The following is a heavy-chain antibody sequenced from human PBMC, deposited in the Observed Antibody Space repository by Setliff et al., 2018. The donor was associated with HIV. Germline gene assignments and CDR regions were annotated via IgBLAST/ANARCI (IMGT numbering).Heavy chain of an antibody. J-gene: IGHJ6*02. D-gene: IGHD6-19*01. CDR1: GGSISSSSYY. V-gene: IGHV4-39*07. CDR2: LYYSGRT. CDR3: ARDLYSSGWYGLYYYGMDV. Sequence: NPSEPLSLPCTVSGGSISSSSYYWGWTRQPPGKGLEWIGSLYYSGRTYYNPSLKSRGTLSVDTSKHLFSLKLSSVTAADTAVYYCARDLYSSGWYGLYYYGMDVWGQGTTVTVSS.